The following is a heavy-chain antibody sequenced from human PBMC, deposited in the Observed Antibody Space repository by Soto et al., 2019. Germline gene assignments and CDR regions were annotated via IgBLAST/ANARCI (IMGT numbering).Heavy chain of an antibody. CDR1: GFTFSSYA. V-gene: IGHV3-30-3*01. CDR3: ARRGSGWYGDGYFQH. J-gene: IGHJ1*01. Sequence: QVQLVESGGGVVQPGRSLRLSCAASGFTFSSYAMHWVRQAPGKGLEWVAVISYDGSNKYYADSVKGRFTISRDNSKNTLYLQMNSLRAADTAVYYCARRGSGWYGDGYFQHWGQGTLVTVSS. D-gene: IGHD6-19*01. CDR2: ISYDGSNK.